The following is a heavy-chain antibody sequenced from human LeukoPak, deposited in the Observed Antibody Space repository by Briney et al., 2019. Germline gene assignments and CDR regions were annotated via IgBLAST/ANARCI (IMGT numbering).Heavy chain of an antibody. J-gene: IGHJ4*02. CDR2: IRFDGSNI. CDR3: VRDGVGATTYFGYFDH. D-gene: IGHD1-26*01. V-gene: IGHV3-33*01. CDR1: GISFSAHG. Sequence: GGSLRLSCAASGISFSAHGMHWVRQAPGKGLEWVAIIRFDGSNIHYADSVKGRFTISRDNSKNTLYLQLNSLRAEDTAVYYCVRDGVGATTYFGYFDHWGQGNLVTVSS.